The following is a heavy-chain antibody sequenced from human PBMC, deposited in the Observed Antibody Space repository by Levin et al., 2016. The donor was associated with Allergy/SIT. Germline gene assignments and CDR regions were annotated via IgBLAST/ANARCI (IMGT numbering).Heavy chain of an antibody. V-gene: IGHV1-46*01. CDR1: GYTFTDHY. CDR3: ARSLAWCSSGGCST. Sequence: ASVKVSCKASGYTFTDHYMHWVRQAPGQGLEWMGLINPSGGGTTYAQNFQGRVTMTRDTSTSTVYMELSSLRSEDTAIYYCARSLAWCSSGGCSTWGQGTLVTVFS. J-gene: IGHJ4*02. D-gene: IGHD2-15*01. CDR2: INPSGGGT.